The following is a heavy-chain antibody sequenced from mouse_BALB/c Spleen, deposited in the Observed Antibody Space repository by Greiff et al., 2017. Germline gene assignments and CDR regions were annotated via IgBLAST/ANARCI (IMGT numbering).Heavy chain of an antibody. Sequence: DVKLVESGGGLVQPGGSRKLSCAASGFTFSSFGMHWVRQAPEKGLEWVAYISSGSSTIYYADTVKGLFTISRDNPKNTLFLQMTSLRSEDTAMYYCARGERSYDGYSYAMDYWGQGTSVTVSS. J-gene: IGHJ4*01. CDR3: ARGERSYDGYSYAMDY. D-gene: IGHD2-3*01. CDR1: GFTFSSFG. CDR2: ISSGSSTI. V-gene: IGHV5-17*02.